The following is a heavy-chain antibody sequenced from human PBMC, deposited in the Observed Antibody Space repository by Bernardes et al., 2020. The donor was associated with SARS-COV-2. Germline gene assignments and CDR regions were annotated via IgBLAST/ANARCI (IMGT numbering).Heavy chain of an antibody. J-gene: IGHJ4*02. CDR1: GLRSTNCE. CDR3: AWGKQTEGFDY. D-gene: IGHD3-16*01. Sequence: GGSLRLSCAASGLRSTNCEMNWVRQAPRKGLEWVSYISRSGNAIYYADSVKGRFTISRDHAKNSLYLQMNSLRADDTGIYFCAWGKQTEGFDYWGRGALVTVSS. V-gene: IGHV3-48*03. CDR2: ISRSGNAI.